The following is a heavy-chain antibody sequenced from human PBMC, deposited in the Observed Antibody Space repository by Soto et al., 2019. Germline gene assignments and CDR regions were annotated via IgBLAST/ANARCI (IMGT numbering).Heavy chain of an antibody. CDR1: GYTFPSYG. CDR3: ARSRGIDHSSYYGMDV. V-gene: IGHV1-18*04. CDR2: ISAYNGDT. J-gene: IGHJ6*02. D-gene: IGHD6-13*01. Sequence: ASVKVSCKTSGYTFPSYGISWVRQAPGQGLEWMGWISAYNGDTNYAQKLRGRVTMTTDTSTSTAYMELRSLGSDDTAVYYCARSRGIDHSSYYGMDVWGQGTTVTVSS.